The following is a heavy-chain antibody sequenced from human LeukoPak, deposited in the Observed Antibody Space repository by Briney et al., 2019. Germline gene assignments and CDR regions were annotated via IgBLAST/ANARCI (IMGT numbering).Heavy chain of an antibody. Sequence: GGSLRLSCAASGFIFTDYGMHWVRQAPGKGLEWLTFIRYDGSDKYYADSVKGRFTISRDNSKNTLYLQMNSLRAEDTAVYYCAKDWGYYDYVWGSYKFGYFDYWGQGTLVTLSS. CDR3: AKDWGYYDYVWGSYKFGYFDY. V-gene: IGHV3-30*02. CDR2: IRYDGSDK. D-gene: IGHD3-16*01. J-gene: IGHJ4*02. CDR1: GFIFTDYG.